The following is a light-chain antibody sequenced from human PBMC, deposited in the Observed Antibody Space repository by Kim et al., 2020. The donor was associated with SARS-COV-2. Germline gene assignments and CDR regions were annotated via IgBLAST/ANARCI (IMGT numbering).Light chain of an antibody. J-gene: IGKJ1*01. Sequence: SASVGDRVTITCRASQSISTWLAWYQQKPGKAPKLLSYKASTLESGVPSRFSGSGSGTEFTLTISSLQPDDFATYYCQQYNSYWTFGHGTKVDIK. CDR3: QQYNSYWT. CDR2: KAS. V-gene: IGKV1-5*03. CDR1: QSISTW.